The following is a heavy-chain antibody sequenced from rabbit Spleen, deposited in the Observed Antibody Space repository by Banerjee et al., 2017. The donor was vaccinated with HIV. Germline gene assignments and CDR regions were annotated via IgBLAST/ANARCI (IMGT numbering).Heavy chain of an antibody. D-gene: IGHD5-1*01. J-gene: IGHJ6*01. CDR2: IAGSSSGLT. CDR1: GCSCCSSDY. V-gene: IGHV1S45*01. Sequence: LEESGGGLLHPEGDLVIPCNASGCSCCSSDYICWVRQAPGKRLVWISCIAGSSSGLTYSASWGKGRFTISKPNAPTVTLQITNLTAADAATYFCGGDDGSNFSSYGMDFWGPGTLVTVS. CDR3: GGDDGSNFSSYGMDF.